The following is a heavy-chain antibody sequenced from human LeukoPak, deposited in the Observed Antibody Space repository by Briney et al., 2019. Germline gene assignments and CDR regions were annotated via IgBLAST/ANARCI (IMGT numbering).Heavy chain of an antibody. V-gene: IGHV4-39*02. CDR1: GGSISSSSYY. CDR3: AREYSRSVVAGSRPDL. J-gene: IGHJ4*02. Sequence: SETLALTCSVSGGSISSSSYYWGWIRQSPGKGLEWIGSMYYRGTTYENSSLKSRLTLSIDTSKNQFSRKLTSVTAADTAVYYCAREYSRSVVAGSRPDLWGQGLLDSVSS. D-gene: IGHD2-21*01. CDR2: MYYRGTT.